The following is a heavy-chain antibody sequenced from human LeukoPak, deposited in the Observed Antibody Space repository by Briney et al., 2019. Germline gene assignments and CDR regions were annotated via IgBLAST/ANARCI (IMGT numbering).Heavy chain of an antibody. Sequence: ASVKVSCKASGYTFTSYGISWVRQAPGQGLDWMGWISAYNGNTNYAQKLQGRVTMTTDTSTSTAYMELRSLRSDDTAVYYCARDCTNGVCYTHYYYYYGMDVWGQGTTVTVSS. V-gene: IGHV1-18*01. CDR1: GYTFTSYG. CDR2: ISAYNGNT. D-gene: IGHD2-8*01. J-gene: IGHJ6*02. CDR3: ARDCTNGVCYTHYYYYYGMDV.